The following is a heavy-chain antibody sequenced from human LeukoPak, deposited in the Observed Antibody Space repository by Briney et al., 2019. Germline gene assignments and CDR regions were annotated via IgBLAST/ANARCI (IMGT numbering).Heavy chain of an antibody. D-gene: IGHD3-9*01. CDR1: GYTFTSYA. CDR3: AREYYDILTGYYNDAFDI. Sequence: VASVKVSCKASGYTFTSYAMHWVRQAPGQRLEWMGWINAGNGNTKYSQKFQGRVTITRDTSASTAYMELSSLRSGDTAVYYCAREYYDILTGYYNDAFDIWGQGTMVTVSS. CDR2: INAGNGNT. J-gene: IGHJ3*02. V-gene: IGHV1-3*01.